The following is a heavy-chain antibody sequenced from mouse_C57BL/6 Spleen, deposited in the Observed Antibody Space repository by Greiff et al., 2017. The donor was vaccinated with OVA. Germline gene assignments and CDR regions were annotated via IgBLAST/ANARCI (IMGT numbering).Heavy chain of an antibody. V-gene: IGHV1-4*01. J-gene: IGHJ1*03. Sequence: QVQLQQSGAELARPGASVKMSCKASGYTFTSYTMHWVKQRPGQGLEWIGYINPSSGYTKYNQKFKDKATLTADKSSSTAYMQLSSLTSEDSAVYYCARSPGVYWYFDVWGTGTTVTVSS. CDR2: INPSSGYT. CDR3: ARSPGVYWYFDV. CDR1: GYTFTSYT.